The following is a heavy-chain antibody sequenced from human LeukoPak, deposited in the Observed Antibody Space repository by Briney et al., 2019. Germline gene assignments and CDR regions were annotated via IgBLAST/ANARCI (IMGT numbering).Heavy chain of an antibody. D-gene: IGHD5-12*01. CDR2: LYSGGTA. J-gene: IGHJ4*02. Sequence: PGGSLRLSCAVSGFTVSGNYMSLVRQAPGKGLEWVSVLYSGGTAYYADSVEGRFTISRDNSKNTLYLQMNSLRAEDTAVYYCARGYSGYDPFDYWGQGTLVTVSS. CDR3: ARGYSGYDPFDY. V-gene: IGHV3-66*01. CDR1: GFTVSGNY.